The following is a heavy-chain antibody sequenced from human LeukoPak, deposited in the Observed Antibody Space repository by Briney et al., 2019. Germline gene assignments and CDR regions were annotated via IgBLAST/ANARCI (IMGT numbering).Heavy chain of an antibody. CDR2: ISSSSSYI. D-gene: IGHD3/OR15-3a*01. J-gene: IGHJ4*02. CDR3: ARGDWYAAYFDY. Sequence: GGSLRLSCAASGFTFSSYSMNWVRQAPGKGLEWVSSISSSSSYIYYADSVKGRFTISRDNAKNSLYLQMNSLRAEDTAVYYCARGDWYAAYFDYWGQGTLVTVSS. V-gene: IGHV3-21*01. CDR1: GFTFSSYS.